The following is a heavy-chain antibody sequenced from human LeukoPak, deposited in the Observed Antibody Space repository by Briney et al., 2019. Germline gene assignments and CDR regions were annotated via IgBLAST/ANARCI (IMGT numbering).Heavy chain of an antibody. CDR3: ASGYTYGPPAY. D-gene: IGHD5-18*01. V-gene: IGHV3-66*01. CDR1: GFTVSSDY. Sequence: GGSLRLSCAASGFTVSSDYMSWVRQAPGKGLEWVSVIYSGGTTYYADSVKGRFTISRDNSKNTLYLQMDSLRAEDTAVYYCASGYTYGPPAYWGQGTLVTVSS. J-gene: IGHJ4*02. CDR2: IYSGGTT.